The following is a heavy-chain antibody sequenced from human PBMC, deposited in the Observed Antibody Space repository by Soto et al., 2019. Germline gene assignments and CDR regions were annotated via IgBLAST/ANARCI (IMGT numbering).Heavy chain of an antibody. V-gene: IGHV4-34*01. Sequence: QVQLQQWGAGLLKPSETLSLTCAVYGGSFSGHYWSWIRQPPGKGLEWIGEINHSGTTNYNPSLKSRVTISVDTSNNQLSLKLTSVTAADTAVYYCARDRITVFGSYYYYMDVWGKGTTVTVSS. CDR3: ARDRITVFGSYYYYMDV. J-gene: IGHJ6*03. CDR2: INHSGTT. CDR1: GGSFSGHY. D-gene: IGHD3-3*01.